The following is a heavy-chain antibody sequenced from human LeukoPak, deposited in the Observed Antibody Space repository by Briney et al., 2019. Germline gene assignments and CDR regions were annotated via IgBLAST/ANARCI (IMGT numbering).Heavy chain of an antibody. Sequence: PSETLSLTCAVSGGSISSSNWWSWVRQPPGKGLEWIGEIYHSWSTNYNPSLKSRVTISVDKSKNQFSLKLSSVTAADTAVYYCARDFTTTTMVRGGIISYYGMDVWGQGTTVTVSS. D-gene: IGHD3-10*01. CDR1: GGSISSSNW. CDR2: IYHSWST. CDR3: ARDFTTTTMVRGGIISYYGMDV. V-gene: IGHV4-4*02. J-gene: IGHJ6*02.